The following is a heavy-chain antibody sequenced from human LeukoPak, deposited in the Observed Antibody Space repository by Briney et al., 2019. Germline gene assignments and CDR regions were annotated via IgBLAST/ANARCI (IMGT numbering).Heavy chain of an antibody. D-gene: IGHD1-26*01. J-gene: IGHJ4*02. Sequence: SETLSLTCTVSGGSISNNYWSWIRQPPGKGLEWIGYIYYSGSTNYNPSLKSRVTISVDASKNQFSLKLTSVTAADTAVYYCARGANVLSYWGQGTLVTVSS. CDR2: IYYSGST. V-gene: IGHV4-59*01. CDR1: GGSISNNY. CDR3: ARGANVLSY.